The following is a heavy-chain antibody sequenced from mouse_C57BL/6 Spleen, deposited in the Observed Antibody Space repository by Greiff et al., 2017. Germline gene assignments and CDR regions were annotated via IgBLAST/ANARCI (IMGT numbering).Heavy chain of an antibody. V-gene: IGHV2-2*01. J-gene: IGHJ3*01. CDR3: ARGSGYDWFAY. CDR1: GFSLTSYG. Sequence: VQRVESGPGLVQPSQSLSITCTVSGFSLTSYGVHWVRQSPGKGLEWLGVIWSGGSTDYNAAFISRLSISKDNSKSQVFFKMNSLQADDTAIYYCARGSGYDWFAYWGQGTLVTVSA. D-gene: IGHD3-2*02. CDR2: IWSGGST.